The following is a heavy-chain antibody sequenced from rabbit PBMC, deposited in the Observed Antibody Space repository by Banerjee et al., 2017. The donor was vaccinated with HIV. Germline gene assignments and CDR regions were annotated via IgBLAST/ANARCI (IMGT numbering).Heavy chain of an antibody. V-gene: IGHV1S40*01. CDR3: ARDLVAVIGWNFNL. CDR1: GVSFSLSSY. J-gene: IGHJ4*01. Sequence: QSLEESGGDLVKPGASLTLTCTASGVSFSLSSYMCWVRQAPGKGLEWIACIDSGSSGFTYFATWAIGRFTISKPSSTTVTLQMTSLTAADTATYFCARDLVAVIGWNFNLWGPGTLVTVS. D-gene: IGHD1-1*01. CDR2: IDSGSSGFT.